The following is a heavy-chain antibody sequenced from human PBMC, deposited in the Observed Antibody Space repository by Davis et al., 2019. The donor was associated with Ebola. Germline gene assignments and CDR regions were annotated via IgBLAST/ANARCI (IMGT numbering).Heavy chain of an antibody. Sequence: AASVKVSCKASGYTFTNYGITWVRQAPGQGLEWMGWINPHNGNTNYAQNVQGRVTMTTGTSTSTAYMEVGILRSDDTAVYYCARAQFPTTSDHWGQGTLVTVSS. CDR2: INPHNGNT. J-gene: IGHJ4*02. V-gene: IGHV1-18*04. CDR1: GYTFTNYG. D-gene: IGHD1-1*01. CDR3: ARAQFPTTSDH.